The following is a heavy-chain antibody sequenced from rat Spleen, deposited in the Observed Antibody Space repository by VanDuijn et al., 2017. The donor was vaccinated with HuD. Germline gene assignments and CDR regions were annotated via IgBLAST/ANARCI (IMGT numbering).Heavy chain of an antibody. CDR1: GFTFSDYY. V-gene: IGHV5-29*01. Sequence: EVQLVESDGGLVQPGRSLKLSCAASGFTFSDYYMAWVRQAPTKGLEWVATISHDGSSTYYRDSVKGRFTISRDNAKSTLYLQMDSLRSEDTATYYCASRDFWGLGVMVTVSS. CDR2: ISHDGSST. J-gene: IGHJ2*01. CDR3: ASRDF.